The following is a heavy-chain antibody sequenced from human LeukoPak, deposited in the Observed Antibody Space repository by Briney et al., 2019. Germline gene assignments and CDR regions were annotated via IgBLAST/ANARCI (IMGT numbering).Heavy chain of an antibody. J-gene: IGHJ4*02. V-gene: IGHV4-34*01. D-gene: IGHD5-12*01. CDR3: ARVPLWWLTPFDF. CDR1: GGSLSPHY. Sequence: PSETLSLTCAVSGGSLSPHYWSWLRRPLGKGLEWIGEINNRGTTNYSPSLRGRATISVDTSKNQFSLRLTSVTAADTAMYYCARVPLWWLTPFDFWGQGTLATVSS. CDR2: INNRGTT.